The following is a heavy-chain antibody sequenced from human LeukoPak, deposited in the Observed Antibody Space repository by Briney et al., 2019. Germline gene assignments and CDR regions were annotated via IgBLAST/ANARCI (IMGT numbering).Heavy chain of an antibody. CDR1: GFTFSSYT. D-gene: IGHD3-22*01. CDR2: IRTSSPYI. Sequence: GGSLRLSCAASGFTFSSYTMNWVRQAPGKGLEWVSSIRTSSPYIYYADSVKGRFTISRDNAKNSLYLQMNSLRAEDTAVYYCAKRTDTSGNRGGALDIWGQGTMVAVSS. CDR3: AKRTDTSGNRGGALDI. J-gene: IGHJ3*02. V-gene: IGHV3-21*01.